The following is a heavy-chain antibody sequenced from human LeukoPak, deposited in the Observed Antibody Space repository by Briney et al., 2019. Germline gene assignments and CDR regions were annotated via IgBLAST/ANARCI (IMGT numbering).Heavy chain of an antibody. CDR1: GGSISSYY. CDR2: IYTSGST. D-gene: IGHD1-26*01. Sequence: KTSETLSLTCTVSGGSISSYYWNWIRQPAGKGLEWIGRIYTSGSTNYSPSLKSRVTMSQDTSKNQFSLRLTSVTAADTAVYYCARDGVGATVEAFDIWGQGTMVTVSS. J-gene: IGHJ3*02. V-gene: IGHV4-4*07. CDR3: ARDGVGATVEAFDI.